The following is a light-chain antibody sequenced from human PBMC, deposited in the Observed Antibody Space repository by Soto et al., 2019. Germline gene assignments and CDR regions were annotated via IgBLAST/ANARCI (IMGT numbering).Light chain of an antibody. CDR1: QSVSSSY. J-gene: IGKJ1*01. CDR3: QQYNSWRT. Sequence: EIVLTQSPGTLSLSPGERATLSCRASQSVSSSYLAWYQQKPGQAPRLLIYGASSRATGIPARISGSGSGTEFTLTISSLQSEDFAVYYCQQYNSWRTFGQGTKVDIK. CDR2: GAS. V-gene: IGKV3-20*01.